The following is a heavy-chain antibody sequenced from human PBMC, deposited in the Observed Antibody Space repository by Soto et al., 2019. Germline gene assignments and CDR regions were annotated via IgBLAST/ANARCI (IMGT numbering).Heavy chain of an antibody. CDR3: ASAPVGAMGWYYFDY. CDR2: ISSSSSYT. J-gene: IGHJ4*02. CDR1: GFTFSDFY. V-gene: IGHV3-11*06. D-gene: IGHD1-26*01. Sequence: PGGSLRLSCAASGFTFSDFYMSWIRQSPGKGLEWVSYISSSSSYTNYADSVKGRFTISRDNAKNSLYLQMNSLRAEDTAVYYCASAPVGAMGWYYFDYWGQGTLVTVSS.